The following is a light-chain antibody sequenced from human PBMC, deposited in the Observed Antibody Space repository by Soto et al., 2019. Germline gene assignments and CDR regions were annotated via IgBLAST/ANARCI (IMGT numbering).Light chain of an antibody. CDR3: CSFAGSYTSYV. CDR2: DVT. V-gene: IGLV2-11*01. J-gene: IGLJ1*01. Sequence: QSVRTQPRSVSGSPGQSVTISCSGATNYVSWYQQHPGKAPKLMIYDVTKRPSGVPDRFSGSKSGSTASLTISGLQAEDEADYYCCSFAGSYTSYVFGTGTKVTVL. CDR1: TNY.